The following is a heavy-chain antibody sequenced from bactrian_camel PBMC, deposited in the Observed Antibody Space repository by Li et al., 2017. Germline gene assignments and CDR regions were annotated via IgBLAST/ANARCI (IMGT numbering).Heavy chain of an antibody. CDR3: VRSGGYWSLGY. CDR2: ISGGDTT. Sequence: VQLVESGGDLVQVGGSLRLSCAASGFTFSSNAMNWVRQAPGKGLEWVSTISGGDTTYYADSVKGRFTISRDNAKNTVSLQMNSLKPEDTAVYYCVRSGGYWSLGYWGQGTQVTVSS. CDR1: GFTFSSNA. J-gene: IGHJ4*01. D-gene: IGHD2*01. V-gene: IGHV3S40*01.